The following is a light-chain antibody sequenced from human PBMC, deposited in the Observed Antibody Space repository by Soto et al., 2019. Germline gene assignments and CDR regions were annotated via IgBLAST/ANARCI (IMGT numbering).Light chain of an antibody. J-gene: IGKJ2*01. CDR2: AAS. Sequence: IQLTQSPSSLPASVGDRVTITCRASQDISSSLAWYQQKPGNAPKLLIYAASTLQRGVTSRFSGGGSGAHFTLTISSLQPEDSATYYCQQQGTFGQGTKVDIK. CDR3: QQQGT. CDR1: QDISSS. V-gene: IGKV1-9*01.